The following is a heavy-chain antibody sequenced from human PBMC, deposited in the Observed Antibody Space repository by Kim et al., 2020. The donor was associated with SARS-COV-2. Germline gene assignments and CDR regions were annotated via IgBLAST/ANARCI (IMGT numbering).Heavy chain of an antibody. CDR1: GFTFSSYW. CDR2: IKQDGSEK. J-gene: IGHJ6*01. CDR3: ARDQMAAAGSSYYYGMD. D-gene: IGHD6-13*01. V-gene: IGHV3-7*03. Sequence: GGSLRLSCVASGFTFSSYWMSWVRQAPGKGLDGVANIKQDGSEKYYVDSVKGRFTISRDNAKNSLYLQMNSLRAEDTAVYYCARDQMAAAGSSYYYGMD.